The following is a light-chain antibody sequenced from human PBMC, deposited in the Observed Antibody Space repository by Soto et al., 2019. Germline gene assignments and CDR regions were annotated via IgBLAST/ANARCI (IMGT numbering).Light chain of an antibody. V-gene: IGKV1-5*03. CDR3: QHRTDYSWT. Sequence: DIHMTQSPSTLSASVGDRVTLTCRASQSLTMWVAWYQQKPGKAPNLLIFNTSSLESGVPSRFSGSGSGTEFTLTISSLQPDDFATYYCQHRTDYSWTFGQGTKVEVK. J-gene: IGKJ1*01. CDR1: QSLTMW. CDR2: NTS.